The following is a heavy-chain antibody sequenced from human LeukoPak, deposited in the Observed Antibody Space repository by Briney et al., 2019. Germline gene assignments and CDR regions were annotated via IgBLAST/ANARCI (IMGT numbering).Heavy chain of an antibody. Sequence: PGGSLRLSWAASGXTFSSYSMNWVRQAPGKGLEWVSSFSSSSSYQYYADSVKGRFTISRDNAMNSLYLQMNSLRAEDTAVYYCARTEWGHDTNWYPAGYFDYWGQGTLVTVSS. D-gene: IGHD7-27*01. V-gene: IGHV3-21*01. CDR2: FSSSSSYQ. CDR3: ARTEWGHDTNWYPAGYFDY. CDR1: GXTFSSYS. J-gene: IGHJ4*02.